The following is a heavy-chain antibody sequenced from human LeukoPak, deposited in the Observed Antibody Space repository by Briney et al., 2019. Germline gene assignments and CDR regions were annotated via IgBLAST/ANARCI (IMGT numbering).Heavy chain of an antibody. D-gene: IGHD6-19*01. CDR1: GVSISSSSYY. J-gene: IGHJ4*02. V-gene: IGHV4-39*01. CDR3: ARPAVAGTGGDDYFDY. CDR2: IYYSGST. Sequence: PSETLSLTCTVSGVSISSSSYYWGWIRQPPGKGLEWIGSIYYSGSTYYNPSLKSRVTISVDTSKNQFSLKLSSVTAADTAVYYCARPAVAGTGGDDYFDYWGQGTLVTVSS.